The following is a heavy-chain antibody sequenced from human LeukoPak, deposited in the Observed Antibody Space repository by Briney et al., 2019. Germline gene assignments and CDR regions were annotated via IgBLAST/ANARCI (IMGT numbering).Heavy chain of an antibody. Sequence: GESLKISCKGSGYRFVNYWIAWVRPMPGQGLEWMGIIYPGDSDTTYNPSFQGQVTISADKSISTAYLQWSSLKASDTAMYYCASGGSGPTYYYFDYWGQGTLVTVSS. J-gene: IGHJ4*02. D-gene: IGHD3-16*01. CDR2: IYPGDSDT. CDR1: GYRFVNYW. V-gene: IGHV5-51*01. CDR3: ASGGSGPTYYYFDY.